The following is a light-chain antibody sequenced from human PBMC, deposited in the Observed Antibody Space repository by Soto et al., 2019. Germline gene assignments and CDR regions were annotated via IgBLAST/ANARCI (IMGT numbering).Light chain of an antibody. CDR2: DVS. V-gene: IGLV2-14*01. Sequence: QSALTQPASVSGSPGQSVTISCTGTSSDIGFYNYVSWYQQHPGKAPNLMIYDVSNRPSGISNRFSGSKSGNTASLTISGLQAEDEADYYCTSYTNSPSYVFGTRTKVTVL. CDR3: TSYTNSPSYV. CDR1: SSDIGFYNY. J-gene: IGLJ1*01.